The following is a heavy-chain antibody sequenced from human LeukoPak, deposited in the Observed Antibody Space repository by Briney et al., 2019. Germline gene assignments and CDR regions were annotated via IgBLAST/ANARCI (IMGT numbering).Heavy chain of an antibody. Sequence: PSETLSLTCIVSGGSISSNHWSWIRQSPGKGLEWIGYNSSSGSTNYNPSLMSRLTISVDAPKNQFSLKLTSVTAADTAVYYCARHRDSWHSGQYSFDSWGQGTQVTVSS. V-gene: IGHV4-59*08. CDR3: ARHRDSWHSGQYSFDS. J-gene: IGHJ4*02. CDR1: GGSISSNH. D-gene: IGHD2-21*01. CDR2: NSSSGST.